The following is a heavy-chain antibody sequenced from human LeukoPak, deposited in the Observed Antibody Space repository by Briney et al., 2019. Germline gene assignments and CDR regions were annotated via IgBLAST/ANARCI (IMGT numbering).Heavy chain of an antibody. CDR1: GGSISSYY. V-gene: IGHV4-59*08. J-gene: IGHJ4*02. Sequence: PSETLSLTCTVSGGSISSYYWSWIRQPPGKGLEWIGYIYYSGSTNYNPSLKSRVTISVDTSKSQFSLKLSSVTAADTAVYYCARLVVRGSGSYASAYYFDYWGQGTLVTVSS. D-gene: IGHD3-10*01. CDR2: IYYSGST. CDR3: ARLVVRGSGSYASAYYFDY.